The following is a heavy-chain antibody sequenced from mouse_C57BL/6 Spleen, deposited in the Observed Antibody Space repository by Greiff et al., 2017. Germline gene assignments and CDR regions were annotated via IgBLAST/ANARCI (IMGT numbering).Heavy chain of an antibody. J-gene: IGHJ3*01. Sequence: EVKLVESGGGLVKPGGSLKLSCAASGFTFSSYTMPWVRQTPEKRLEWVATISGGGGNTYYPDSVKGRFTISRDNAKNTLYLQMSRLRSEDTALYYCARHEAYGSSPAWFAYWGQGTLVTVSA. V-gene: IGHV5-9*01. CDR2: ISGGGGNT. CDR1: GFTFSSYT. D-gene: IGHD1-1*01. CDR3: ARHEAYGSSPAWFAY.